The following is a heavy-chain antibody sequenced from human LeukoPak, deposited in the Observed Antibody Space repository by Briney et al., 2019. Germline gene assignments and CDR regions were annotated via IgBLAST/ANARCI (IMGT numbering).Heavy chain of an antibody. J-gene: IGHJ4*02. Sequence: ASVTVSCKASGGTFSSYAISWVRQAPGQGLEWMGGIIPIFGTANYAQKFQGRVTITADKSTSTAYMELSSLRSEDTAVYYCARDQSGPFDYWGQGTLVTVSS. D-gene: IGHD1-26*01. CDR3: ARDQSGPFDY. CDR1: GGTFSSYA. V-gene: IGHV1-69*06. CDR2: IIPIFGTA.